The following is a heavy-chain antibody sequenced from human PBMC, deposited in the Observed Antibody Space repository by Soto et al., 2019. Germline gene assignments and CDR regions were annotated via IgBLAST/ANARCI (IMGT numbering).Heavy chain of an antibody. J-gene: IGHJ6*02. Sequence: QVQLVESGGGVVQPGRSLRLSCAASGFTFSSYGMHWVRQAPGKGLEWVAVIWYDGSNKYYADSVKGRFTISRDNSKSTXXLXMXXLRAEDTAVYYCARDRGYDFWSGYRQYYYYYGMDVWGQGTTVTVSS. D-gene: IGHD3-3*01. CDR3: ARDRGYDFWSGYRQYYYYYGMDV. CDR2: IWYDGSNK. CDR1: GFTFSSYG. V-gene: IGHV3-33*01.